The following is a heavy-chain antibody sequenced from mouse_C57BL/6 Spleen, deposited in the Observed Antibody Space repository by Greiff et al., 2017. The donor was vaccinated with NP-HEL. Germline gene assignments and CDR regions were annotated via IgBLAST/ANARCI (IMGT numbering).Heavy chain of an antibody. D-gene: IGHD2-4*01. V-gene: IGHV3-6*01. CDR1: GYSITSGYY. Sequence: EVQLQESGPGLVKPSQSLSLTCSVTGYSITSGYYWYWIRQFPGDQLEWMGYISYDGSNNYNPSLKNRITITRDTSKNQFFLKLNSVTTEDTATYYCARDRYYYYDRAYWGQGTLVTVSA. CDR3: ARDRYYYYDRAY. J-gene: IGHJ3*01. CDR2: ISYDGSN.